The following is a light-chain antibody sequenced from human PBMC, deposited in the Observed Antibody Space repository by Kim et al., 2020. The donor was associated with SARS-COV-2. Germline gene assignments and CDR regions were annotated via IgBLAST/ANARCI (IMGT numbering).Light chain of an antibody. J-gene: IGLJ2*01. CDR3: NSRDSSGKDVV. CDR1: SLRSYY. CDR2: GKN. Sequence: ALGQTVRITCQGDSLRSYYASWYQQKPGQAPVLVIYGKNKRPSGIPDRFSGSSSGNTASLTITGAQAEDEADYYCNSRDSSGKDVVFGGGTQLTVL. V-gene: IGLV3-19*01.